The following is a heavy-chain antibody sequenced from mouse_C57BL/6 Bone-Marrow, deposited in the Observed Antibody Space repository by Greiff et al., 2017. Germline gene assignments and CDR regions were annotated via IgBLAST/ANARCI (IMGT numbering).Heavy chain of an antibody. CDR3: ARDAYYGSSPYYAMDY. J-gene: IGHJ4*01. D-gene: IGHD1-1*01. V-gene: IGHV7-1*01. Sequence: EVNVVESGGGLVQSGRSLRLSCATSGFTFSDFYMEWVRQAPGKGLEWIAASRNKANDYTTEYSASVKGRFIVSRDTSQSILYLQMNALRAEDTAIYYCARDAYYGSSPYYAMDYWGQGTSVTVSS. CDR2: SRNKANDYTT. CDR1: GFTFSDFY.